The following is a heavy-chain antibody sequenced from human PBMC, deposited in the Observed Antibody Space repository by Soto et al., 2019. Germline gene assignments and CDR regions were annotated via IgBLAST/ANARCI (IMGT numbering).Heavy chain of an antibody. V-gene: IGHV3-49*03. J-gene: IGHJ6*02. CDR1: GFTFGDYA. D-gene: IGHD5-18*01. CDR2: IRSKAYGGTT. CDR3: TVGYSYGPYSYYYYYYGMDV. Sequence: PGGSLRLSCTASGFTFGDYAMSWFRQAPGKGLEWVGFIRSKAYGGTTEYAASVKGRFTISRDDSKSIAYLQMNSLKTEDTAVYYCTVGYSYGPYSYYYYYYGMDVWGQGTTVTVSS.